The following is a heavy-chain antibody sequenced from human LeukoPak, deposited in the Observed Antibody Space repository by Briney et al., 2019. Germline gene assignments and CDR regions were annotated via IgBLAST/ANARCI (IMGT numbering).Heavy chain of an antibody. Sequence: GGSLRLSCAASGFTFSSYAMSWVRQAPGKGLEWVSAISGSGGSTYYADSVKGRFTISRDNSKNTLYPQMNSLRAEDTAVYYCAKDGPYCGGDCYWYFDLWGRGTLVTVSS. J-gene: IGHJ2*01. CDR3: AKDGPYCGGDCYWYFDL. CDR1: GFTFSSYA. CDR2: ISGSGGST. V-gene: IGHV3-23*01. D-gene: IGHD2-21*02.